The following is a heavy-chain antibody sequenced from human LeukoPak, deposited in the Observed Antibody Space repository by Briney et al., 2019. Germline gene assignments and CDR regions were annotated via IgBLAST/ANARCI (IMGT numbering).Heavy chain of an antibody. D-gene: IGHD3-16*01. Sequence: GGSLRLSCAASGFTFSSYSMNWVRQAPGKGLEWVSSISSSSSYIYYADSVKGRFTISRDNSKNTLYLQMGSLRAEDMAVYYCARVGDVDAFDIWGQGTMVTVSS. CDR1: GFTFSSYS. V-gene: IGHV3-21*01. CDR3: ARVGDVDAFDI. J-gene: IGHJ3*02. CDR2: ISSSSSYI.